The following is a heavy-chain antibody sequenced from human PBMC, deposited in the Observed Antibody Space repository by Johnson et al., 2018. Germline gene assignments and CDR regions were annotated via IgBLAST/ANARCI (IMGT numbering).Heavy chain of an antibody. D-gene: IGHD2-21*01. CDR1: GFTFSSYG. Sequence: VQLVETGGGVVQPGRSLRLSCAASGFTFSSYGMHWVRQAPGKGLEWVAVISYDGSNKYYADSVKGRFTISRDTSKNTLYLQMNSLRAEDTAVYYCSSYSVIDDAVDIWGQGTMVTVSS. V-gene: IGHV3-30*03. J-gene: IGHJ3*02. CDR3: SSYSVIDDAVDI. CDR2: ISYDGSNK.